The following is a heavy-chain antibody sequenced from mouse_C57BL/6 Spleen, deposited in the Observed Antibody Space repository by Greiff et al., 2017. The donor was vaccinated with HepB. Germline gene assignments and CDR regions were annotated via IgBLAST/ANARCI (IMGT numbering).Heavy chain of an antibody. CDR2: IDPSDSYT. V-gene: IGHV1-50*01. Sequence: VQLQQPGAELVKPGASVKLSCKASGYTFTSYWMQWVKQRPGQGLEWIGEIDPSDSYTNYNQQFKGQATLTVDTSASTAYMQLSSLTSEDYAVYYCARRRLYYFDYWGQGTTLTVSS. J-gene: IGHJ2*01. CDR3: ARRRLYYFDY. CDR1: GYTFTSYW.